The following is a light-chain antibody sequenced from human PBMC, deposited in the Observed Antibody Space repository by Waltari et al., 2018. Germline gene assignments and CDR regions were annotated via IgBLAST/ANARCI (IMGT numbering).Light chain of an antibody. J-gene: IGKJ1*01. V-gene: IGKV1-5*03. Sequence: DIQETQSPFTPSASVADRVTITCRASQSISSWLAWYQQKPGKAPKLLIYTASSLESRVPTRFSGRGSGTEFTLTISSLQPDDFATYYCQQYNSHLVAFGQGTKVEIK. CDR3: QQYNSHLVA. CDR1: QSISSW. CDR2: TAS.